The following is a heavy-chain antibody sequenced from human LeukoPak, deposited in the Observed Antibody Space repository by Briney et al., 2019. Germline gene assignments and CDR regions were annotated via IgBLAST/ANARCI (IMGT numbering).Heavy chain of an antibody. V-gene: IGHV5-51*01. J-gene: IGHJ5*02. CDR3: ARNSENTNGWYGEFDP. D-gene: IGHD6-19*01. CDR1: GSIFSTYW. CDR2: IRPGDSDI. Sequence: GASLQISGKGSGSIFSTYWIGWVRPLPGKGLEWMGIIRPGDSDIRYSPSFQGQVTISADKSIITAYLQWSSLKASDTAMYYCARNSENTNGWYGEFDPWGQGTLVTVSS.